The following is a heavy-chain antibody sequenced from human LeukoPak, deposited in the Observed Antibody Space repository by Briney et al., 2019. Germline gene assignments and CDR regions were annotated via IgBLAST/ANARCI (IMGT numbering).Heavy chain of an antibody. D-gene: IGHD1-26*01. V-gene: IGHV3-23*01. J-gene: IGHJ4*02. Sequence: GGSLRLSCAASGLTFSSYAMSWVRQAPGKGLEWVSAISGSDGSTYYADSVKGRFTISRDNSKNTLYLQMNSLRAEDAAAYYCAKGTPGYSGSYIARYWGQGTLVTVSA. CDR1: GLTFSSYA. CDR2: ISGSDGST. CDR3: AKGTPGYSGSYIARY.